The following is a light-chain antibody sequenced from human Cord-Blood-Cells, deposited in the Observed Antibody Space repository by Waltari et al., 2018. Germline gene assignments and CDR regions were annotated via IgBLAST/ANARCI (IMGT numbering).Light chain of an antibody. V-gene: IGLV2-8*01. CDR1: SSDVGGYNY. CDR2: EVS. Sequence: QSALTQPPSAPGSPGQSVTISCPGPSSDVGGYNYVSWYQQHPGKAPKLMIYEVSKRPSGVPDRFSGSKSGNTASLTVSGLQAEDEADYYCSSYAGSNNLVFGTGTKVTVL. J-gene: IGLJ1*01. CDR3: SSYAGSNNLV.